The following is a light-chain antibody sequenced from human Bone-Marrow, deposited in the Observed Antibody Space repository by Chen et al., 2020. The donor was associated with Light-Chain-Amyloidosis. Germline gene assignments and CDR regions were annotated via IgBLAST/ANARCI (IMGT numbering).Light chain of an antibody. Sequence: DIVMTQSPDSLACPLGEGATINCKSSQSVLYSSNNKNYFAWYQQKTGQPPKLLIYWASIRESGVPDRFSGSGSGTDFTLTITTLQAEDVAVYYCQQHYDTPWTFGQGTKVEIK. CDR2: WAS. CDR3: QQHYDTPWT. J-gene: IGKJ1*01. CDR1: QSVLYSSNNKNY. V-gene: IGKV4-1*01.